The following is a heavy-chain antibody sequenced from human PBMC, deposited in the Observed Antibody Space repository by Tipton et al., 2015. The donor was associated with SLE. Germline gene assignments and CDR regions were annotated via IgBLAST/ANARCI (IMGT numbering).Heavy chain of an antibody. V-gene: IGHV4-34*01. CDR2: INHSGST. D-gene: IGHD3-16*02. Sequence: TLSLTCTVSGGSISTYYWNWIRQSPGKGLEWIGEINHSGSTNYNPSLKSRVTISVDTSKNQFSLKLSSVTAADTAVYYCARGGFIAYYYYYMDVWGKGTTVTVSS. CDR1: GGSISTYY. J-gene: IGHJ6*03. CDR3: ARGGFIAYYYYYMDV.